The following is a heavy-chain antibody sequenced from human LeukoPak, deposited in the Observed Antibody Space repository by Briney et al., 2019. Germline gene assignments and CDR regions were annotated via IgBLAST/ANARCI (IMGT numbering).Heavy chain of an antibody. CDR3: ARDMTYYDILTGYPYYYYGMDV. Sequence: GGSLRLSCAASGFTFSSYWMHWVRQAPGKGLVWVSRINSDGSSTSYADSVKGRFTISRDNAKNTLYLQMISLRAEDTAVYYCARDMTYYDILTGYPYYYYGMDVWGQGTTVTVSS. V-gene: IGHV3-74*01. J-gene: IGHJ6*02. D-gene: IGHD3-9*01. CDR1: GFTFSSYW. CDR2: INSDGSST.